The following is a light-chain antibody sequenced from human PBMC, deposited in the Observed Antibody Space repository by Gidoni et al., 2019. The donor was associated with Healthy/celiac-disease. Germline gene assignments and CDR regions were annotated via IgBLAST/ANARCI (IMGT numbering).Light chain of an antibody. V-gene: IGKV3-20*01. J-gene: IGKJ4*01. CDR3: QQYGSLVT. Sequence: EIVLTQSAGTLSLSPGERATLSCRASQSVSNGYLAWYQQKPGQAPRLLVYGAYGASTRATGIPDRFSGSGSRTDFTLTISRLEPEDSAVYYCQQYGSLVTFGGVTKVEIK. CDR2: GAYGAS. CDR1: QSVSNGY.